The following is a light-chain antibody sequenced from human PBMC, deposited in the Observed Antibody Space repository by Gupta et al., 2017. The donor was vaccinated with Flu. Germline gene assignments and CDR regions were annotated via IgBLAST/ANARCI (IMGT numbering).Light chain of an antibody. CDR2: DDS. V-gene: IGLV3-21*02. CDR3: QVWDSYSDHWV. J-gene: IGLJ3*02. CDR1: KIERKS. Sequence: SYLLTPPPSLSVAPGQPASPTSGVDKIERKSVHWYQQKPGQAPLWVVYDDSDRPSGSPERFSGSNSVNTATLTISRVEGGDDADYYWQVWDSYSDHWVFGGGTKLTV.